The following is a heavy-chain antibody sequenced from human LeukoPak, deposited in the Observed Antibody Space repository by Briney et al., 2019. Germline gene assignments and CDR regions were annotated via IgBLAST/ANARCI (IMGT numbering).Heavy chain of an antibody. Sequence: GGSLRLSCVASGFTFSSYSMNWVRQAPGKGLEWVSYISSSSSTIYYADSVKGRFTISRDNAKNSLYLQMNSLRAEDTAVYYCAREGYSSSSRSFDYWGQGTLVTVSS. CDR3: AREGYSSSSRSFDY. J-gene: IGHJ4*02. CDR1: GFTFSSYS. D-gene: IGHD6-6*01. V-gene: IGHV3-48*01. CDR2: ISSSSSTI.